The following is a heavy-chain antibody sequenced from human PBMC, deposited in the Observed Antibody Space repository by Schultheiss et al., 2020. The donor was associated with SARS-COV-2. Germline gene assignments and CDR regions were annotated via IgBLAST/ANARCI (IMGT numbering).Heavy chain of an antibody. J-gene: IGHJ5*02. Sequence: SQTLSLTCAVYGGSFRGYYWSWIRQPPGKGLEWIGRIYAGGSTNYNPSLKSRVTISVDTSKNQFSLKLSSVTAADTAVYYCARNLRSSWYGVVWFDPWGQGTLVTVSS. CDR3: ARNLRSSWYGVVWFDP. CDR1: GGSFRGYY. CDR2: IYAGGST. V-gene: IGHV4-59*10. D-gene: IGHD6-13*01.